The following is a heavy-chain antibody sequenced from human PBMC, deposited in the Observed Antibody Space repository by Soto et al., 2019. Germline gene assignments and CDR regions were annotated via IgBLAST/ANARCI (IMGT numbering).Heavy chain of an antibody. CDR2: MDQDGSET. CDR3: VCGGNFFIY. V-gene: IGHV3-7*01. Sequence: EVQLVASGGGLVQPGGSLRLSCAASGFTFSTYWMTWVRQPPGKGLEWVANMDQDGSETYYVDSVRGPFTVSRDNAKNSLYLQMNSLRVEDTAVYYCVCGGNFFIYWGQGTLVTVSP. CDR1: GFTFSTYW. J-gene: IGHJ4*02. D-gene: IGHD3-16*01.